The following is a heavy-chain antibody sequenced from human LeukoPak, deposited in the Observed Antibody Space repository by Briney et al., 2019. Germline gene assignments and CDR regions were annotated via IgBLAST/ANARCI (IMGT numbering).Heavy chain of an antibody. V-gene: IGHV4-34*01. CDR2: INHSGST. CDR1: GGSFSGYY. Sequence: PSETLSLTCAVYGGSFSGYYWSWIRQPPGKGLEWIGEINHSGSTNYNPSLKSRVTISVDTSKNQFSLKLSSVTAADTAVYYCASFGVMYYFDYWGQGTLVTVSS. J-gene: IGHJ4*02. D-gene: IGHD3-10*01. CDR3: ASFGVMYYFDY.